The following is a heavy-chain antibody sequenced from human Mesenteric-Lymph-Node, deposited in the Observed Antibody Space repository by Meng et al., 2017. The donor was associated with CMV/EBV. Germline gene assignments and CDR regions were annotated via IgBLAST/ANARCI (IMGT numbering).Heavy chain of an antibody. J-gene: IGHJ4*02. Sequence: QVQLQQWGGGMLKPSATLSPTCAVYGGSFSGYYWSWIRQPPGKGLEWIGEINHSGSTNYNPSLKSRVTISVDTSKNQFSLKLSSVTAADTAVYYCARHQRWLKSEGGFNYWGQGTLVTVSS. CDR3: ARHQRWLKSEGGFNY. D-gene: IGHD4-23*01. CDR1: GGSFSGYY. V-gene: IGHV4-34*01. CDR2: INHSGST.